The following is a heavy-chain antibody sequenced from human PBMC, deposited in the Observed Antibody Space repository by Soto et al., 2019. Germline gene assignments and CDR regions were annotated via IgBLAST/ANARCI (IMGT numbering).Heavy chain of an antibody. CDR1: GYAFTTYG. D-gene: IGHD1-1*01. CDR3: ARGRYGDY. J-gene: IGHJ4*02. Sequence: VHLVQSGAEVKKPGASVKVSCKGSGYAFTTYGITWVRQAPGQGLEWMGWISAHNGNTNYAQKLQGRVTVTRDTSTSTACMELRSLRSDDTAVYYCARGRYGDYWGQGALVTVSS. CDR2: ISAHNGNT. V-gene: IGHV1-18*01.